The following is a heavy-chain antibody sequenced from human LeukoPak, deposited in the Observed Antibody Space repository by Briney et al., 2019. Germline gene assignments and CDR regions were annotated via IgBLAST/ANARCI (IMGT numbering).Heavy chain of an antibody. CDR3: ARSPYSGGWQSDY. Sequence: PGGSLRLSCAASGFTFSSYAMHWVRQAPGKGLEWVAVISYDGSNKYYADSVKGRFTISRDNSKNTLYLQMNSLRAEDTAVYYCARSPYSGGWQSDYWGQGTLVTVSS. V-gene: IGHV3-30-3*01. CDR2: ISYDGSNK. CDR1: GFTFSSYA. J-gene: IGHJ4*02. D-gene: IGHD6-19*01.